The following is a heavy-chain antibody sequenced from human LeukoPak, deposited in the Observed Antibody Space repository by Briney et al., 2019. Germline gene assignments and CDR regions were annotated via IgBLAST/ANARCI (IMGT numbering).Heavy chain of an antibody. J-gene: IGHJ4*02. V-gene: IGHV4-59*08. CDR3: ARHGYCSGGSCYWDY. CDR2: IYYSGST. D-gene: IGHD2-15*01. CDR1: GGSLSSYY. Sequence: SETLSLTCTVSGGSLSSYYWSWIRQPPGSGLEWIAYIYYSGSTSYNPSLKSRVAISVDTSNNEVSLKLSSVTAADTAVYYCARHGYCSGGSCYWDYWGQGTLVTVSS.